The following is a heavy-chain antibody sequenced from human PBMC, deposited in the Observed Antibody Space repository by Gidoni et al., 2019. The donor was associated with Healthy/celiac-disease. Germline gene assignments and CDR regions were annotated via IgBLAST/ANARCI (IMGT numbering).Heavy chain of an antibody. V-gene: IGHV3-23*04. CDR1: GFTFSPHA. J-gene: IGHJ5*02. CDR3: AKVVRYCSSTSCPFGFDP. D-gene: IGHD2-2*01. Sequence: EVQLVESGGGLVQPGGSLRLPCAASGFTFSPHALSWVRQAPGQGLEWVSAISGSGGSTYYADSVKGRFTISRDNSKNTLYLQMNSLRAEDTAVYYCAKVVRYCSSTSCPFGFDPWGQGTLVTVSS. CDR2: ISGSGGST.